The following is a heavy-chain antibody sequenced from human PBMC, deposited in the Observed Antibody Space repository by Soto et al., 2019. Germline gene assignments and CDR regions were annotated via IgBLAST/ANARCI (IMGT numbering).Heavy chain of an antibody. J-gene: IGHJ4*02. D-gene: IGHD5-12*01. Sequence: PETLSLTCTVSGRSISGYYWSWIRQPPGKGLEWIAYIYYSGSNNYNPSLKSPGTISVDTSKNQFSLKLISVTAADTAVYYCARHGDGYNNWGQGTLVTVSS. CDR3: ARHGDGYNN. CDR2: IYYSGSN. CDR1: GRSISGYY. V-gene: IGHV4-59*08.